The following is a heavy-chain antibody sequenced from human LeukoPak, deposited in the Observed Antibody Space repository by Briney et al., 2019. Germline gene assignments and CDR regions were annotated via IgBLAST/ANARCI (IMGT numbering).Heavy chain of an antibody. CDR3: ARSYGDSIRTNFDY. Sequence: SETLSLTCTVSGGSISSSSYFWGWIRQPPGRGLEWIGSIFYSGSTYYNPSLKSRVTMSVYTSNNLFSLKLCSVTAADTAVYYCARSYGDSIRTNFDYWGQGTLVTVSS. CDR2: IFYSGST. CDR1: GGSISSSSYF. J-gene: IGHJ4*02. D-gene: IGHD4-17*01. V-gene: IGHV4-39*07.